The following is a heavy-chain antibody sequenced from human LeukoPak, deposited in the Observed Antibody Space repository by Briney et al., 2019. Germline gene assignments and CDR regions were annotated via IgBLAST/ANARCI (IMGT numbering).Heavy chain of an antibody. CDR1: GGSISSYY. D-gene: IGHD3-10*01. J-gene: IGHJ4*02. CDR2: INHSGST. CDR3: ARQALYGSGSYYKWRETHPNPSFDY. Sequence: SETLSLTCTVSGGSISSYYWSWIRQPPGKGLEWIGEINHSGSTNYNPSLKSRVTISVDTSKNQFSLKLSSVTAADTAVYYCARQALYGSGSYYKWRETHPNPSFDYWGQGTLVTVSS. V-gene: IGHV4-34*01.